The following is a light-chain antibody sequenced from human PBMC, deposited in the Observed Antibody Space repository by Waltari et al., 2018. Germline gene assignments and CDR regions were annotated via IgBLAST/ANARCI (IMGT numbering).Light chain of an antibody. CDR1: NIGTKH. V-gene: IGLV3-21*02. CDR3: QVWDTGSNHYV. J-gene: IGLJ1*01. CDR2: AES. Sequence: SYVLTQPPSVSVAPGQTARITCGGNNIGTKHVHLYQHKPGQAPVLVVYAESERPSGIPERFSGSNSGNTATLTISRVEAGDEADYYCQVWDTGSNHYVFGTGTKVTVL.